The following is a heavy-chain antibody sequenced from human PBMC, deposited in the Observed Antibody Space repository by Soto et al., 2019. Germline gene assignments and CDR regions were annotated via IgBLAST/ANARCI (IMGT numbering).Heavy chain of an antibody. V-gene: IGHV3-11*01. D-gene: IGHD3-3*01. CDR2: ISSSGSTI. CDR1: GFTFSDYY. Sequence: PGGSLSLSCAASGFTFSDYYMSWIRQAPGKGLEWVSYISSSGSTIYYADSVKGRFTISRDNAKNSLYLQMNSLRAEDTAVYYCARVTEDYDFWSGYSHFDYWGQGTLVTVSS. J-gene: IGHJ4*02. CDR3: ARVTEDYDFWSGYSHFDY.